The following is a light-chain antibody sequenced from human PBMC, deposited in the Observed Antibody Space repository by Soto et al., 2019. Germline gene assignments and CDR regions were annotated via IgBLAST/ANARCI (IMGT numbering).Light chain of an antibody. J-gene: IGKJ5*01. V-gene: IGKV4-1*01. CDR1: QSVLYSSNNKNY. CDR2: WAS. CDR3: QQYYSPPMT. Sequence: DIVMTQSPDSLAVSLGERTTINCKSSQSVLYSSNNKNYLAWYQQKPGQPPKLLIYWASTRESGVPDRFSGRGSGTHFTLTISSLQAEDVAVYYCQQYYSPPMTFGQGTRLEIE.